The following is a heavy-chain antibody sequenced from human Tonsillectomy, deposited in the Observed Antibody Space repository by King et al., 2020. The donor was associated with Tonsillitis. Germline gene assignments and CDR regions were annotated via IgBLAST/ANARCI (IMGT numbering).Heavy chain of an antibody. CDR3: ARGVHPDAFDI. D-gene: IGHD3-10*01. V-gene: IGHV3-48*01. Sequence: EVQLVESGGGLVQPGGSLRLSCAASGFTFSSYSLNWVRQAPGKGLEWVSYIRSRSSAIYYADSVKGRFTISRDNAKNSLYLQMNSLRAEDTAVYYCARGVHPDAFDIWGQGTMVTVSS. CDR1: GFTFSSYS. J-gene: IGHJ3*02. CDR2: IRSRSSAI.